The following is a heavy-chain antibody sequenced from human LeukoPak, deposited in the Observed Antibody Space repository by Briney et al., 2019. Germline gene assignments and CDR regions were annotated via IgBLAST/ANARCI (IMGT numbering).Heavy chain of an antibody. J-gene: IGHJ3*02. CDR1: GYTFTSSY. Sequence: GASVKVSCKASGYTFTSSYMHWVRQAPGQGLEWMGIINPSGGSTSYAQKFQGRGTMTRDTSTSTVYMELSSLRSEDTAVYYCARTNGSHDAFDIWGQGTMVTVSS. V-gene: IGHV1-46*01. CDR3: ARTNGSHDAFDI. D-gene: IGHD2-8*01. CDR2: INPSGGST.